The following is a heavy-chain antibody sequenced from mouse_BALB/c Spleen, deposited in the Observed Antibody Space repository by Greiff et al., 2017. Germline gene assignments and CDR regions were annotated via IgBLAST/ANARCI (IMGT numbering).Heavy chain of an antibody. V-gene: IGHV7-3*02. CDR1: GFTFTDYY. CDR2: IRNKANGYTT. CDR3: ATIYYGYDWYFDV. Sequence: EVKLVESGGGLVQPGGSLRLSCATSGFTFTDYYMSWVRQPPGKALEWLGFIRNKANGYTTEYSASVKGRFTISRDNSQSILYLQMNTLRAEDSVTYYCATIYYGYDWYFDVWGAGTTVTVSS. D-gene: IGHD2-2*01. J-gene: IGHJ1*01.